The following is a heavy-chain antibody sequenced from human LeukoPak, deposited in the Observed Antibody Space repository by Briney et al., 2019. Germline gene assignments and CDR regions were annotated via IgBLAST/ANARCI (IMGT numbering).Heavy chain of an antibody. V-gene: IGHV4-61*01. CDR3: AREYSAFDY. Sequence: PSETLSLTCSVSGDPISGYSNYKWTWIRQPPGKGLEWIWYIYYHGSTNYTPSLQSRVTFSVDTSKNQFSPKLTSVTAADTAVYYCAREYSAFDYWGQGTLVTVSS. J-gene: IGHJ4*02. CDR2: IYYHGST. CDR1: GDPISGYSNYK. D-gene: IGHD6-13*01.